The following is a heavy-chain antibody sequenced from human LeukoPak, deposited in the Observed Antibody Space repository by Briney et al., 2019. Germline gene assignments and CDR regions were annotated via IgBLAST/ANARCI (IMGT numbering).Heavy chain of an antibody. Sequence: SETLSLTCTVSGGSISSGGYYWSWIRQHPGNGLEWIGYIYYSGSTYYNPSLKSRVTISVDTSKNQFSLKLSSVTAADTAVYYCAATRVATTQIDYWGQGTLVTVSS. D-gene: IGHD5-12*01. J-gene: IGHJ4*02. V-gene: IGHV4-31*03. CDR1: GGSISSGGYY. CDR3: AATRVATTQIDY. CDR2: IYYSGST.